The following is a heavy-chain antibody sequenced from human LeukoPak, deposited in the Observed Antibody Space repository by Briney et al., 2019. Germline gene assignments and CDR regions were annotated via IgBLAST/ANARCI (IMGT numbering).Heavy chain of an antibody. CDR2: ISAYNGNT. J-gene: IGHJ4*02. CDR1: GYTFTSYG. V-gene: IGHV1-18*01. Sequence: ASVKVSCKASGYTFTSYGISWVRQAPGQGLEWMGWISAYNGNTNYAQKLQARLTMTTDTSATTVYMELNSLRSEDTAVYYCARSGSNWSCDSWGQGTLVTVSS. D-gene: IGHD6-13*01. CDR3: ARSGSNWSCDS.